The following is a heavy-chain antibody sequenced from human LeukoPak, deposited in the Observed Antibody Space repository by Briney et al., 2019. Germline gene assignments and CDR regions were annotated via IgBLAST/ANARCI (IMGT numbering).Heavy chain of an antibody. CDR1: GFTFDDFG. CDR3: ARNGYGDYINDYYYYYMDV. Sequence: PGGSLRLSFAASGFTFDDFGMSWVRQAPGKGLEWVSGLNWNGGSTGYVDYVKGRFTIYRDNAKNSLYLQMNSLRAEDTALYYCARNGYGDYINDYYYYYMDVWGKGTTVTVSS. CDR2: LNWNGGST. D-gene: IGHD4-17*01. V-gene: IGHV3-20*03. J-gene: IGHJ6*03.